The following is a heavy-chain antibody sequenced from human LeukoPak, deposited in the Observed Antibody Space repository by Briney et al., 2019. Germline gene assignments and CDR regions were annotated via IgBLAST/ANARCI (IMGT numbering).Heavy chain of an antibody. CDR1: GGTFSSYA. Sequence: AASVKVSCKASGGTFSSYAISWVRQAPGQGLEWMGGIIPIFGTANYAQKFQGRVTITADESTSTAYMELSSLRSEDTAVYYCARERYDSSGQLGGFDYWGQGTLVTVSS. D-gene: IGHD3-22*01. CDR2: IIPIFGTA. J-gene: IGHJ4*02. CDR3: ARERYDSSGQLGGFDY. V-gene: IGHV1-69*01.